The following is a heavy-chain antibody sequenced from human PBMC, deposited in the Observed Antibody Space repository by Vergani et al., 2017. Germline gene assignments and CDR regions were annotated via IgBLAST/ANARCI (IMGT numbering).Heavy chain of an antibody. CDR1: GYTFTGYY. V-gene: IGHV1-69*18. CDR3: ARGCSGGSCYSASDWYFDL. D-gene: IGHD2-15*01. J-gene: IGHJ2*01. CDR2: IIPIFGTA. Sequence: QVQLVQSGAEVKKPGASVKVSCKASGYTFTGYYMHWVRQAPGQGLEWMGRIIPIFGTANYAQKFQGRVTITADESTSTAYMELSSLRSEDTAVYYCARGCSGGSCYSASDWYFDLWGRGTLVTVSS.